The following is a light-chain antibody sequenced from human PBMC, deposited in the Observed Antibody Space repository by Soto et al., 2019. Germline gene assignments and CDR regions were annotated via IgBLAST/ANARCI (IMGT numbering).Light chain of an antibody. Sequence: DIQLTHSPSFLSASVGDRVTITCRASQGISSYLAWYQQKPGKAPKLLIYAASTLQSGVPSRFSGSGSGTEFTLTISSLQPEDFATYYCQQLNSYPQLYTFGQGTKLEIK. V-gene: IGKV1-9*01. CDR3: QQLNSYPQLYT. J-gene: IGKJ2*01. CDR2: AAS. CDR1: QGISSY.